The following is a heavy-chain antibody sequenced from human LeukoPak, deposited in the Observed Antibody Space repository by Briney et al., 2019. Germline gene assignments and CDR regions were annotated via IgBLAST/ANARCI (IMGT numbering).Heavy chain of an antibody. CDR3: AREGYDDYSFGY. CDR2: IYSGGNT. D-gene: IGHD5-12*01. J-gene: IGHJ4*02. CDR1: GFTVSSNY. V-gene: IGHV3-66*01. Sequence: SGGSLRLSCAASGFTVSSNYMSWVRQAPRKGLEWVSVIYSGGNTYYADSVKGRFTISRDNSKNTLYLQMNSLRAEDTAVYYCAREGYDDYSFGYWGQGTLVTVSS.